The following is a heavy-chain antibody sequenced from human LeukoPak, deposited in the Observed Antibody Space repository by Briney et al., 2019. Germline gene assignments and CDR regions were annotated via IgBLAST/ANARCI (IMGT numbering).Heavy chain of an antibody. CDR3: ARKRSYGYVYFDY. D-gene: IGHD5-18*01. CDR2: INHSGST. Sequence: GSLRLSCAASGFTFSSYAMSWIRQPPGKGLEWIGEINHSGSTNYNPSLKSRVTISVDTSKNQFSLKLSSVTAADTAVYYCARKRSYGYVYFDYWGQGTLVTVSS. V-gene: IGHV4-34*01. J-gene: IGHJ4*02. CDR1: GFTFSSYA.